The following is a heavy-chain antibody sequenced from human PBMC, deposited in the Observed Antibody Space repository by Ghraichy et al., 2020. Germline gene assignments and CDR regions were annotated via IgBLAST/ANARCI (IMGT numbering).Heavy chain of an antibody. CDR3: ARVGVAVAADLYYFDY. D-gene: IGHD6-19*01. J-gene: IGHJ4*02. Sequence: SQTLSLTCAVSGYSISSGYYWGWIRQPPGKGLEWIGSIYHSGSTYYNPSLKSRVTISVDTSKNQFSLKLSSVTAADTAVYYCARVGVAVAADLYYFDYWGQGTLVTVSS. CDR2: IYHSGST. V-gene: IGHV4-38-2*01. CDR1: GYSISSGYY.